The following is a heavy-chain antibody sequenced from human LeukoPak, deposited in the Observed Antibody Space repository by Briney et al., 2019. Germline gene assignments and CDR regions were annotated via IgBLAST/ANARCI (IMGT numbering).Heavy chain of an antibody. Sequence: MTSETLSLTCTVSGGSISSYYWSWIRQPAGKGLEWIGRIYTSGSTNYNPSLKSRVTMSVDASKNQFSLKLSSVPAADTAVYYCARCRPRYSSNHYYYYMDVWGKGTTVTVSS. CDR1: GGSISSYY. D-gene: IGHD6-13*01. CDR2: IYTSGST. J-gene: IGHJ6*03. V-gene: IGHV4-4*07. CDR3: ARCRPRYSSNHYYYYMDV.